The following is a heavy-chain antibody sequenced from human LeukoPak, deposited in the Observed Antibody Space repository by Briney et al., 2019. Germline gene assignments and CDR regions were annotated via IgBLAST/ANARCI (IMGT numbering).Heavy chain of an antibody. CDR2: INPNSGGT. J-gene: IGHJ6*02. V-gene: IGHV1-2*02. D-gene: IGHD1-7*01. CDR1: GYTFTGYY. CDR3: ARELELRPYYGMDV. Sequence: ASVKVSCKASGYTFTGYYMHWVRQAPGQGLEWMGWINPNSGGTSYAQKFQGRVTMTRDTSISTAYMELSRLRSDDTAVYYCARELELRPYYGMDVWGQGTTVTVSS.